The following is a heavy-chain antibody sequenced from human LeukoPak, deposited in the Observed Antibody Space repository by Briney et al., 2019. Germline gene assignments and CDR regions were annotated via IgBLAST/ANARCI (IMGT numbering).Heavy chain of an antibody. D-gene: IGHD1-7*01. CDR2: INAGNGNT. CDR1: ASTFTTYA. J-gene: IGHJ3*02. CDR3: ARLNWNSGAFDI. Sequence: ASVKVSCKASASTFTTYAIHWVRQAPGQRLEWMGWINAGNGNTKYSQEFQGRVTITRDTSASTAYMELSSLRSEDMAVYYCARLNWNSGAFDIWGQGTMVTVSS. V-gene: IGHV1-3*03.